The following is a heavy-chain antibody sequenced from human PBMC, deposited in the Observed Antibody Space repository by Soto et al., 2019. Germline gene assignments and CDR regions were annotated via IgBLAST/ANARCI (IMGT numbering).Heavy chain of an antibody. J-gene: IGHJ4*02. Sequence: QVQLVQSGAEVRKPGASVKVSCKASGYTLTSYGISWVRQAPGQGLEWMGWISAYNGNTNYAQKLQGRVTMTTDTSTSTAYMELRRLRSDDTAVYYCARDEGRYFDWLTKQYWGQGTLVTVSS. CDR2: ISAYNGNT. CDR1: GYTLTSYG. V-gene: IGHV1-18*01. CDR3: ARDEGRYFDWLTKQY. D-gene: IGHD3-9*01.